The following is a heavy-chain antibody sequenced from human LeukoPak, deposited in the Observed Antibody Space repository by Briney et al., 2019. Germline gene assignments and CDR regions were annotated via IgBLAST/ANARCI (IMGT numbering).Heavy chain of an antibody. J-gene: IGHJ3*02. D-gene: IGHD4-23*01. V-gene: IGHV3-23*01. CDR3: AKDITVISPDAFDM. Sequence: GGSLRLSCAASGFTVSSNYMSWVRQAPGKGLEWVSGISSSGSNTNYADSVKGRFTISRDNLKNTLYLQLNSLRAEDTAVYYCAKDITVISPDAFDMWGQGTMVTVSS. CDR2: ISSSGSNT. CDR1: GFTVSSNY.